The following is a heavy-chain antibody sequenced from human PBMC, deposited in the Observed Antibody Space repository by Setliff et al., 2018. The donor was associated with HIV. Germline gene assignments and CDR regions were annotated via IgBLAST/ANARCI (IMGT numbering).Heavy chain of an antibody. Sequence: ASVKVSCKASGYTFASFGISWARQAPGQGPEWVGWIGGDNGIPSYAQKLRDRVTLTADTSTKTVFMDLRSLRSDDTAVYYCARGMDDSRSSVWYYWGQGTLVTVSS. CDR1: GYTFASFG. D-gene: IGHD6-6*01. J-gene: IGHJ4*02. CDR2: IGGDNGIP. V-gene: IGHV1-18*01. CDR3: ARGMDDSRSSVWYY.